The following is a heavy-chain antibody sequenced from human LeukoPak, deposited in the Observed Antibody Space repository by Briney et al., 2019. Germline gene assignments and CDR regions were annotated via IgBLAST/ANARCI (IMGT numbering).Heavy chain of an antibody. CDR1: GFIFSSYS. Sequence: GGSLRLSCAASGFIFSSYSMNWVRQAPGKGPEWVSSISTSSSYIYYADSVKGRFTISRDNANNSLYLQMNSLSAEDTAVYYCARLFTSGWYNWFDPWGQGTLVTVSS. J-gene: IGHJ5*02. D-gene: IGHD6-19*01. CDR3: ARLFTSGWYNWFDP. V-gene: IGHV3-21*01. CDR2: ISTSSSYI.